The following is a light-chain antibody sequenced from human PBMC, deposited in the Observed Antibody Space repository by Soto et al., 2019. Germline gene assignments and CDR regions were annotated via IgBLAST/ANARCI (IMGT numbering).Light chain of an antibody. CDR1: ESISVW. J-gene: IGKJ1*01. CDR3: QQSKTKLWT. CDR2: EAS. V-gene: IGKV1-5*01. Sequence: DILMTQSPSTLSASVGDRVTITCRASESISVWLAWYQQKPGKAPKLLIYEASILESGVPSRFSGTGSGTEFTLPISSLQPNDFATYYCQQSKTKLWTFGQGTRVEV.